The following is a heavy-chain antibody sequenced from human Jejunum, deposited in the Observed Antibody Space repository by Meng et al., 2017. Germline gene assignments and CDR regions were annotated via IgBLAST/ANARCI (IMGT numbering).Heavy chain of an antibody. J-gene: IGHJ5*02. D-gene: IGHD2-21*02. CDR3: ARASVGNCGGDCYSPHWFDP. Sequence: QVQLQESGPGLVKPSETLSLTCAVSGDSISSTYYYWDWVRQPPGKGLEWIGSIFYSRSASYNPSLKSRVTISVDTSKNQFSLNLRAVAAADTGLYYCARASVGNCGGDCYSPHWFDPWGQGTLVTVSS. CDR1: GDSISSTYYY. V-gene: IGHV4-39*01. CDR2: IFYSRSA.